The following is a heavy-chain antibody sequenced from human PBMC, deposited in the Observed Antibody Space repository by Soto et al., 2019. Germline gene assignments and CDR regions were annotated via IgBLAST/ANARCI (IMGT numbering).Heavy chain of an antibody. V-gene: IGHV4-4*07. Sequence: SETLSLTCTVSGGSIISYYWSWIRQPAGKGLEWIGRIYTSGSTNYNPSLKSRVTMSVDTSKNQFSLKLSSVTAADTAVYYCARGIVVVPAASGGIYNWFDPWGQGTLVTVSS. CDR1: GGSIISYY. J-gene: IGHJ5*02. D-gene: IGHD2-2*01. CDR3: ARGIVVVPAASGGIYNWFDP. CDR2: IYTSGST.